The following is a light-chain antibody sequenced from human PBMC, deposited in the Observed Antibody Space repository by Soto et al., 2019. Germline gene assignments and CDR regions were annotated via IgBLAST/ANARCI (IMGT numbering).Light chain of an antibody. CDR1: QSVGSD. CDR2: DIF. J-gene: IGKJ4*01. CDR3: QQYNSWPLT. V-gene: IGKV3D-15*01. Sequence: EIVMTQSPATLSVSPGERATLSSGASQSVGSDLPWYQQKPGQAPRLVIYDIFTSATGVPTRISGSGSGTEFTLTISSLQSEDFAVYYCQQYNSWPLTFGGGTKVDI.